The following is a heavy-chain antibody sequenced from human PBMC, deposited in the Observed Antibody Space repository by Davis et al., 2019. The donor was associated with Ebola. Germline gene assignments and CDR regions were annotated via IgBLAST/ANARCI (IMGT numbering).Heavy chain of an antibody. V-gene: IGHV3-23*01. CDR2: MSDSGGST. J-gene: IGHJ4*02. CDR1: GLTFTNSA. Sequence: GESLKISCAASGLTFTNSAMSWVRQAPGKGLEWVSGMSDSGGSTYYAASVKGRFTISRDNSKNTLYLQMNSLRAEDTAVYYCAKDLWGIVVVVAATPGLDYWGQGTLVTVSS. CDR3: AKDLWGIVVVVAATPGLDY. D-gene: IGHD2-15*01.